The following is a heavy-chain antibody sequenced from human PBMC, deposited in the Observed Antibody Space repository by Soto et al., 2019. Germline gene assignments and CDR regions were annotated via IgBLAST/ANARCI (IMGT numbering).Heavy chain of an antibody. Sequence: GGSLRLSCAASGFTFTNAWMNWVRQAPGKGLEWVGRIKGKTDGETTDYAAPVKGRFTISRDDSKNTLDLQMNSLKTEDTAVYFCTTDKDITMTSWGMFFWGQGTLVTVSS. CDR3: TTDKDITMTSWGMFF. V-gene: IGHV3-15*07. J-gene: IGHJ4*02. D-gene: IGHD3-3*01. CDR1: GFTFTNAW. CDR2: IKGKTDGETT.